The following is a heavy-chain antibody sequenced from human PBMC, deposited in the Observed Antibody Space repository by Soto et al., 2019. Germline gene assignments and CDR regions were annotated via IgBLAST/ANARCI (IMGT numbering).Heavy chain of an antibody. CDR2: LYSGGSA. CDR1: GFTVSSNY. CDR3: ARVSHRFWQQLSFYSYYMDL. V-gene: IGHV3-66*01. D-gene: IGHD1-1*01. Sequence: EVQLMESGGGLLQPGGSLRLSCAASGFTVSSNYMRWVRQVPGEGLQWVSDLYSGGSAHHADSVKDRFTISRDDSKNTVYLQMNSLRVEDTAVYYCARVSHRFWQQLSFYSYYMDLWGKGTTVTVSS. J-gene: IGHJ6*03.